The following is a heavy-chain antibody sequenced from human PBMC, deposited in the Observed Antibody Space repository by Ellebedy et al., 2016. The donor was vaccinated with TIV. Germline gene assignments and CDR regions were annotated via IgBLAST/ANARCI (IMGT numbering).Heavy chain of an antibody. J-gene: IGHJ4*02. CDR3: AKGYSYGRSAFDY. CDR2: ISYDGSYK. CDR1: GFIFSSYA. Sequence: GGSLRLSCAASGFIFSSYAMHWVRQAPGKGLEWVAVISYDGSYKYYADSVKGRFTISRDNSKTTLYLQMNSLRAEDTAVYYCAKGYSYGRSAFDYWGQGTLVTVSS. D-gene: IGHD5-18*01. V-gene: IGHV3-30*04.